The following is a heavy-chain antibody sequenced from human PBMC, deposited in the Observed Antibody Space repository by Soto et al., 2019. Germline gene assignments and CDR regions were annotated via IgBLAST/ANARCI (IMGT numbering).Heavy chain of an antibody. CDR3: AVTDYPYCSSTSCDVYYFDY. V-gene: IGHV3-48*01. Sequence: GGSLRLSCAASGFTFSSYSMNWVRQAPGKGLEWVSYISSSSSTIYYADSVKGRFTISRDNAKNSLYLQMNSLRAEDTAVYYCAVTDYPYCSSTSCDVYYFDYWGQGTLVTVSS. CDR1: GFTFSSYS. D-gene: IGHD2-2*01. CDR2: ISSSSSTI. J-gene: IGHJ4*02.